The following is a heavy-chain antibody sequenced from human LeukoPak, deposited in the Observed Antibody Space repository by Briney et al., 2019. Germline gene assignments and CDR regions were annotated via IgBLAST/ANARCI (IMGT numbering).Heavy chain of an antibody. CDR1: GFTLRNYG. D-gene: IGHD3-9*01. CDR3: ARDQLYSATGSFDY. CDR2: ISSSSSTI. Sequence: GGSLRLSCAASGFTLRNYGINWVRQAPGKGLEWISYISSSSSTIFYADSVRGRFTMSRDNAKNSLYLQVNSLRAEDTAVYYCARDQLYSATGSFDYWGQGTLVTVS. J-gene: IGHJ4*02. V-gene: IGHV3-48*04.